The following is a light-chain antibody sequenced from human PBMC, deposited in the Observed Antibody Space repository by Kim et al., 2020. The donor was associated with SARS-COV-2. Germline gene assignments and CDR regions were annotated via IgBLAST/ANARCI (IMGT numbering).Light chain of an antibody. V-gene: IGKV3-15*01. CDR1: QSISSN. CDR3: QQYENWPQT. J-gene: IGKJ1*01. Sequence: EIVMTQSPGTLSMSPGERATLSCRASQSISSNLAWYQQKPGQAPSLLIYAASSRASGIPARFSGSGSGTEFTLTISSLQSEDFAVYYCQQYENWPQTFGQGTEVDIK. CDR2: AAS.